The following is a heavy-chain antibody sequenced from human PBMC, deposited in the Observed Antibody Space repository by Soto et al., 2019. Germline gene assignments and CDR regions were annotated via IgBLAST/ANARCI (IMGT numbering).Heavy chain of an antibody. V-gene: IGHV3-23*01. CDR1: GITFGSRA. J-gene: IGHJ4*02. D-gene: IGHD3-22*01. CDR3: ARSYDSSDGDY. CDR2: ISGSGGST. Sequence: EVQLLESGGDLIQPGGSLRLSCVASGITFGSRAMSWVRQAPGEGLEWVSTISGSGGSTYYADSVKGRFTISRDNSKNTLYLQMNSLRAEDTAVYYCARSYDSSDGDYWGQGTLVTVSS.